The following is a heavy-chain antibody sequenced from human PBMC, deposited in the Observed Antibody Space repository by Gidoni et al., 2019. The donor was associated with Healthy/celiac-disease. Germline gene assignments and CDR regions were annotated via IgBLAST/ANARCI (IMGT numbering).Heavy chain of an antibody. V-gene: IGHV1-46*01. Sequence: QVQLVQSGAEVKKPGASVKVSCKASGYTFTSYYMHWVRQAPGQGLEWMGIINPSGGSTSYAQKFQGRVTMTRDTSTSTVYMELSSLRSEDTAVYYCARDLRIAAAANDAFDIWGQGTMVTVSS. J-gene: IGHJ3*02. D-gene: IGHD6-13*01. CDR1: GYTFTSYY. CDR2: INPSGGST. CDR3: ARDLRIAAAANDAFDI.